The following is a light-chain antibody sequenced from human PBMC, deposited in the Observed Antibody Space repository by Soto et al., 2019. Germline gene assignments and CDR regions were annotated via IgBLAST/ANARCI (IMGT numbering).Light chain of an antibody. CDR1: QSVSNN. V-gene: IGKV3-15*01. CDR3: QQYNNWPPWT. Sequence: EIVMTQSPATLSVSPGERVTLSCRASQSVSNNLAWYLQKPGQTPRLLIYGASTRATGIPARFSGSGSGTEFTLTISSMQSEDFAVYFCQQYNNWPPWTFGQRTKVEIK. CDR2: GAS. J-gene: IGKJ1*01.